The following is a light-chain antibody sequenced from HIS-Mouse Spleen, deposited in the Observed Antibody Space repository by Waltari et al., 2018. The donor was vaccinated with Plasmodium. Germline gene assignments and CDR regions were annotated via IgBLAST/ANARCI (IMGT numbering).Light chain of an antibody. V-gene: IGKV1-39*01. CDR3: QQSYITLT. CDR1: QSISSY. Sequence: DIQMTQSPSSLSASVGDRVTITCRASQSISSYLNWYQQKPGKAPNLLIYAASSLQSGVPSWFSCSGSLTDFTLTISSLQPEDFATYYCQQSYITLTLGQGTKVELK. J-gene: IGKJ1*01. CDR2: AAS.